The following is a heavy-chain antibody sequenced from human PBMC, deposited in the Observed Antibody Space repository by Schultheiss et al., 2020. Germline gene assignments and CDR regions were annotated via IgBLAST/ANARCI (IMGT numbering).Heavy chain of an antibody. D-gene: IGHD5-12*01. CDR2: INHSGST. CDR3: ARGVATIDY. J-gene: IGHJ4*02. Sequence: SETLSLTCAVYGGSFSGYYWSWIRQPPGKGLEWIGEINHSGSTNYNPSLKSRVTISVDTSKNQFSLKLSSVTAADTAVYYCARGVATIDYWGQVTLVTVSS. V-gene: IGHV4-34*01. CDR1: GGSFSGYY.